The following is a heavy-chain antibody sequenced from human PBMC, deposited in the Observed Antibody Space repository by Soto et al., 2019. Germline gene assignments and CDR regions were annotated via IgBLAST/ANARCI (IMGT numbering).Heavy chain of an antibody. CDR2: MHYTGFS. V-gene: IGHV4-59*02. CDR1: GDSVTSHY. J-gene: IGHJ6*02. Sequence: SETLSLTCSFSGDSVTSHYLTWIRQSPEKGLEWIGYMHYTGFSHYNPSLKSRLTISVDRSKNQFTLQLTSVTVADTAVYYCARHIRVPAAAYYYYYGMDVWGQGTTVTVSS. D-gene: IGHD2-2*01. CDR3: ARHIRVPAAAYYYYYGMDV.